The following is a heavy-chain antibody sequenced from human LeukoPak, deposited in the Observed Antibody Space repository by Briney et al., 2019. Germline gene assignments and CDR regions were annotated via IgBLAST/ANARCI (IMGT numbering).Heavy chain of an antibody. V-gene: IGHV4-4*07. Sequence: SETLSLTCSVSGGAIIPFYWNWIRQPAGKGLEWIGRIYSSGSTKYNPSLKSRVTMSVDPSKNQFSLKLSSVTAADTAVYYCAKDYYDSSEGWFDPWGQGTLVTVSS. CDR1: GGAIIPFY. CDR2: IYSSGST. J-gene: IGHJ5*02. D-gene: IGHD3-22*01. CDR3: AKDYYDSSEGWFDP.